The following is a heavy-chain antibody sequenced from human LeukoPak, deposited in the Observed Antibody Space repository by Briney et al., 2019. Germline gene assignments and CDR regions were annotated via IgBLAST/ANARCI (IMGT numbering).Heavy chain of an antibody. CDR2: ISDSGDNT. J-gene: IGHJ4*02. D-gene: IGHD3-3*01. Sequence: GGSLRLSCAASGFTFSNYAMTWVSQAPGKGLEWVVTISDSGDNTYYADSVKGRFTISRDNFKNAVDLQMNSLRAEDTAVYYCAKRSGVVGGYFDYWGQGTLVTVAS. CDR1: GFTFSNYA. CDR3: AKRSGVVGGYFDY. V-gene: IGHV3-23*01.